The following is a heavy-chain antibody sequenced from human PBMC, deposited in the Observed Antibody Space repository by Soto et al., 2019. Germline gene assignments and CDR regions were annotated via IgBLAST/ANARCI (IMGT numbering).Heavy chain of an antibody. J-gene: IGHJ5*02. Sequence: SETLSLTCTVSGGSLSTYYWSWIRQPPGKGLEWIVYMSYSGSSNYNPSLKSRVTMSVDTSKNQASLKLSSVTAADTAVYYCAKTRITSTAATFDPWGQGTLVTVSS. V-gene: IGHV4-59*01. D-gene: IGHD1-20*01. CDR3: AKTRITSTAATFDP. CDR1: GGSLSTYY. CDR2: MSYSGSS.